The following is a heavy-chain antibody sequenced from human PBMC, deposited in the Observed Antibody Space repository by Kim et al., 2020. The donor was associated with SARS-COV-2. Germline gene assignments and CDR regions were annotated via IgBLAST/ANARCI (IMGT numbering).Heavy chain of an antibody. CDR2: ISGGGGST. D-gene: IGHD2-2*01. V-gene: IGHV3-23*01. Sequence: GGSLRLSCAASGFTFSNYAMRWVRQAPGKGLEWVSDISGGGGSTYYADSVKGRFTISRDNSKNTLYLQMNSLRAEDTAVYYCAKWMEGMRYCSSTSCSFAEYFQHWGQGTLVTVPS. CDR3: AKWMEGMRYCSSTSCSFAEYFQH. J-gene: IGHJ1*01. CDR1: GFTFSNYA.